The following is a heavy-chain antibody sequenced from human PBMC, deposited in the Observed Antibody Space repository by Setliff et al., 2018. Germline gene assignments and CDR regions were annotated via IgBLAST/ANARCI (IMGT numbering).Heavy chain of an antibody. CDR3: ARVRSYGSGNYYYYYYDMDV. CDR2: IYYSGST. J-gene: IGHJ6*02. CDR1: VYSISRDCH. Sequence: SETLSLTCAVSVYSISRDCHWGWIRQPPGKGLEWIGSIYYSGSTYYNPSLKSRVTISVDTSKNQFSLKLSSVTAADTALYYCARVRSYGSGNYYYYYYDMDVWGQGTTVTVSS. V-gene: IGHV4-38-2*01. D-gene: IGHD3-10*01.